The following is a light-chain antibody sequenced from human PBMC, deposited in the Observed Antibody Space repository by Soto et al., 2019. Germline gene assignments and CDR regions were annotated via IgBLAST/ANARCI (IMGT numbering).Light chain of an antibody. CDR1: QSVSNY. CDR2: DAS. J-gene: IGKJ3*01. V-gene: IGKV3-11*01. CDR3: QQRSNWL. Sequence: ENVLTQSPATLSLSPGERATLSCRASQSVSNYVACYQQKPGQAPRLLIYDASNWSTGIPARFSGSGSGTDFTLTISSLEPEDFAVYYCQQRSNWLFGPGTKVDIK.